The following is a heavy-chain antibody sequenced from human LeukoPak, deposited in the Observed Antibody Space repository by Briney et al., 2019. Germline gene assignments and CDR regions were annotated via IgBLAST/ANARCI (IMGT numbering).Heavy chain of an antibody. CDR3: AKGKINHNGAFDI. Sequence: GGSLRLSCAASGFGFSSYDISWVRQAPGKGLEWVSAISGSVSGFGSPTKYADSVKGLFTISRDNSKKTLYLQMNSLRAEDTAVYYCAKGKINHNGAFDIWGQGTVVTVSS. CDR2: ISGSVSGFGSPT. J-gene: IGHJ3*02. V-gene: IGHV3-23*01. CDR1: GFGFSSYD. D-gene: IGHD2-8*01.